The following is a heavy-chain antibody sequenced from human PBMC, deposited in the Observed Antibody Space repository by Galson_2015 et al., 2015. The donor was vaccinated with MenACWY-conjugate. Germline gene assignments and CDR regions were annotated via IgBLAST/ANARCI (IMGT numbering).Heavy chain of an antibody. CDR3: ARGGFTYGDAFDI. V-gene: IGHV5-51*01. CDR2: VYPGDPET. Sequence: GKGLEWMGIVYPGDPETRYSPSFQGQVTISADKSISTAYLQWSSLKASDTAMYYCARGGFTYGDAFDIWGQGTMVTVSS. D-gene: IGHD5-18*01. J-gene: IGHJ3*02.